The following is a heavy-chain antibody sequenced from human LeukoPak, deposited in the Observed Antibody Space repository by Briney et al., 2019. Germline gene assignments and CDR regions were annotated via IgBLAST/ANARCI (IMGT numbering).Heavy chain of an antibody. J-gene: IGHJ6*03. Sequence: ASVKVSCKASGYTFTGYYMHWVRQAPGQGLEWMGWINPNSGGTNYAQRFQGRVTMTRDTSISTAYMELSRLRSDDTAVYYCARSGYGSGSYFSPKGGLNSYYYYYMDVWGKGTTVTISS. CDR1: GYTFTGYY. CDR2: INPNSGGT. D-gene: IGHD3-10*01. CDR3: ARSGYGSGSYFSPKGGLNSYYYYYMDV. V-gene: IGHV1-2*02.